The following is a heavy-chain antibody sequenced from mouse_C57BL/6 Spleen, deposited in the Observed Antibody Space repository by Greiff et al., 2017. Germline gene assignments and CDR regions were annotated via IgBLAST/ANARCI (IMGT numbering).Heavy chain of an antibody. CDR2: INPNNGGT. D-gene: IGHD2-2*01. CDR1: GYTFTDYN. CDR3: ARRKIYGYDDYYAMDY. Sequence: VQLQQSGPELVKPGASVKIPCKASGYTFTDYNMDWVKQSHGKSLEWIGDINPNNGGTIYNQKFKGKATLTVDKSSSTAYMELRSLTSEDTAVYYCARRKIYGYDDYYAMDYWGQGTSVTVSS. J-gene: IGHJ4*01. V-gene: IGHV1-18*01.